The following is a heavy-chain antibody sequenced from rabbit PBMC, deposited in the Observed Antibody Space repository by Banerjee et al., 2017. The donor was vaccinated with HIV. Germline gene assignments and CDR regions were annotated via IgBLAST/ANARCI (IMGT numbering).Heavy chain of an antibody. V-gene: IGHV1S45*01. D-gene: IGHD6-1*01. CDR2: IYTGDGVT. J-gene: IGHJ3*01. Sequence: EESGGDLVKPEGSLTLTCTASGFSFSNSYWICWVRQAPGKGLEWIACIYTGDGVTNYASWAKGRFTISKTSSTTVTLQMTSLTAADTATYFCGRDRDGDAGYGSLALWGQGTLVTVS. CDR3: GRDRDGDAGYGSLAL. CDR1: GFSFSNSYW.